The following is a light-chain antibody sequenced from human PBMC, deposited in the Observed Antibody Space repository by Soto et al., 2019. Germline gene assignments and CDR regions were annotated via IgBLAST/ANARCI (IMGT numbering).Light chain of an antibody. V-gene: IGKV1-5*03. CDR1: ESINNW. J-gene: IGKJ1*01. CDR3: QQYNSYSRT. CDR2: KAS. Sequence: DIQMTQSPSTVSASVGDRVTITCRASESINNWLAWYQQKPGKAPKLLIYKASNLESGVPSRFSGSGSGTEFTLTINSLQPDDFATYYCQQYNSYSRTFGQGTKVEIK.